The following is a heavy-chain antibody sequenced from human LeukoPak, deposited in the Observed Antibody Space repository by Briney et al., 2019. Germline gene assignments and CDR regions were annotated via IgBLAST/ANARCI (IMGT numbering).Heavy chain of an antibody. V-gene: IGHV1-24*01. CDR3: ARQWLVLEGNLGVFDI. CDR2: FDPEYGET. Sequence: ASVKVSCKVSGYTLTELSMHWVRQAPGKGLEWMGGFDPEYGETIYAQKFQGRVTMTEDTSTDTAYMELSSLRSEDTAVYYCARQWLVLEGNLGVFDIWGQGAMATVSS. D-gene: IGHD6-19*01. CDR1: GYTLTELS. J-gene: IGHJ3*02.